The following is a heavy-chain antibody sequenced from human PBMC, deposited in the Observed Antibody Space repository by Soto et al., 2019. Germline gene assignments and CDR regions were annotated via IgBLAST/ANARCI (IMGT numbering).Heavy chain of an antibody. D-gene: IGHD6-13*01. V-gene: IGHV4-30-2*01. CDR1: GGSISSGGYS. CDR2: IYHSGST. CDR3: ATYGDSSSWYYFDY. Sequence: PSETLSLTCAVSGGSISSGGYSWSWIRQPPGKGLEWIGYIYHSGSTYYNPSLKSRVTISVDRSKNQFSLKLSSVTAADTAVYYCATYGDSSSWYYFDYWGQGTLVTVSS. J-gene: IGHJ4*02.